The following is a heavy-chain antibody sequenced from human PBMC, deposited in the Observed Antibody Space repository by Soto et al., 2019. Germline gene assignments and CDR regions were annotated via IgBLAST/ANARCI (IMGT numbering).Heavy chain of an antibody. D-gene: IGHD6-19*01. CDR2: ISSTTSGT. V-gene: IGHV3-48*01. Sequence: EVQLVESGGGLVQPGGSLRLSCAASGFTFSSFSMNWVRQAPGKGLEWVSSISSTTSGTYYAESVKGRFTISRDNARNSLYLQMNSLRAEDTAVYYCAKDISVAGCFDSWGQGTLVTGSA. CDR1: GFTFSSFS. CDR3: AKDISVAGCFDS. J-gene: IGHJ4*02.